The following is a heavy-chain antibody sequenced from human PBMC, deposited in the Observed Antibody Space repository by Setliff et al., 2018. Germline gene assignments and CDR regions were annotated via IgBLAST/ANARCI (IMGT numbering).Heavy chain of an antibody. J-gene: IGHJ5*02. CDR1: GGSFSDYY. CDR2: INQSGNT. V-gene: IGHV4-34*01. Sequence: SETLSLTCTVYGGSFSDYYWGRIRQSPGKRPEWIAEINQSGNTNYNPSLNSRVTISVDTSTNQFSLRLTSLTAADTAVYFCARDNTILGATDHWGQGTLVTVSS. CDR3: ARDNTILGATDH. D-gene: IGHD1-26*01.